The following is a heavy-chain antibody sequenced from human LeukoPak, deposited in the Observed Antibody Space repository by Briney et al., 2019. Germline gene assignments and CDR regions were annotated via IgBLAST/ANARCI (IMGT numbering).Heavy chain of an antibody. J-gene: IGHJ4*02. CDR1: GFTFSDYY. Sequence: GGSLRLSCAASGFTFSDYYMRWIRQAPGKGLEWVSYISSSDSTIYYADSVKGRFTISSDNAKNSLYLQMNSLGAEDTAVYYCASDYYDSSGYYSLDYWGQGTLVTVSS. CDR3: ASDYYDSSGYYSLDY. V-gene: IGHV3-11*04. D-gene: IGHD3-22*01. CDR2: ISSSDSTI.